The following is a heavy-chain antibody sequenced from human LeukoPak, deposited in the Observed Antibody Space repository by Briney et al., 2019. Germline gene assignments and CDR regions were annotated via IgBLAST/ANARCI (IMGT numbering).Heavy chain of an antibody. J-gene: IGHJ3*02. CDR2: ISGSVGST. Sequence: GGSLRLSCAASGFTFSSYAMSWVRQAPGKGLEWVSAISGSVGSTYYADSVKGRFTIYRDNSKNTLYLQMNSLRAEDTAVYYCAKIRGGSWNAFDIWGQGTMVTVSS. CDR3: AKIRGGSWNAFDI. CDR1: GFTFSSYA. V-gene: IGHV3-23*01. D-gene: IGHD2-15*01.